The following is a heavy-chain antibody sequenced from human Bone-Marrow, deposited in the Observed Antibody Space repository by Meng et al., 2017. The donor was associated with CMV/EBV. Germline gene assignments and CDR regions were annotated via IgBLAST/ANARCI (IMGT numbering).Heavy chain of an antibody. CDR2: ISGGSSTI. J-gene: IGHJ4*02. V-gene: IGHV3-11*01. Sequence: SLRLSCAASGFTFRDYYMPWIRQAPGKGLEWVSYISGGSSTIFYADSVKGRFTTSRDNAKNSLYLQMNSLRAEDTGIYYCAREGQVYWGQGTLVTVSS. CDR1: GFTFRDYY. CDR3: AREGQVY.